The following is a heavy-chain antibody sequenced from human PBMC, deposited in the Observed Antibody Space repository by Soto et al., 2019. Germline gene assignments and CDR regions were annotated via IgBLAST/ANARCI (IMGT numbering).Heavy chain of an antibody. V-gene: IGHV1-3*01. Sequence: ASVKVSCKASGYTFTSYAMHWVRQAPGQRLEWMGWINAGNGNTKYSQKFQGRVTITRDTSASTAYMELSSLRSEDTAVYYCARAGWELPEYYFDYWGQGTLVTVSS. J-gene: IGHJ4*02. CDR1: GYTFTSYA. CDR3: ARAGWELPEYYFDY. D-gene: IGHD1-26*01. CDR2: INAGNGNT.